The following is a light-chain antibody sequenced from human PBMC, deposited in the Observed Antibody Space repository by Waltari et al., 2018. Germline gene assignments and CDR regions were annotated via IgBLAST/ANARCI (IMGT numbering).Light chain of an antibody. CDR3: QQSYSTPIT. CDR1: QSFTTN. Sequence: EIVMTQSPPTLSVSPGESATLSCRASQSFTTNLAWYQQIPGQAPRLLIYGASTRATGIPARFSGSGSGTKFTLTISSLQPEDFATYYCQQSYSTPITFGQGTRLEIK. CDR2: GAS. J-gene: IGKJ5*01. V-gene: IGKV3-15*01.